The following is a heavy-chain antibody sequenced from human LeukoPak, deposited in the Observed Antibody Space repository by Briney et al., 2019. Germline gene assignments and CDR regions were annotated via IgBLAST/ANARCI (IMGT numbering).Heavy chain of an antibody. V-gene: IGHV4-4*02. CDR1: GGSISSPNW. CDR3: ARVGHNWFDP. Sequence: SEALSLTCAVSGGSISSPNWWTGVRQPPGKAVEWIGEIYHSGRTNSNPSLETRVFMSVDKSKNQFSLKLNSVTAADTAVYYCARVGHNWFDPWGQGTLVTVSS. J-gene: IGHJ5*02. D-gene: IGHD1-26*01. CDR2: IYHSGRT.